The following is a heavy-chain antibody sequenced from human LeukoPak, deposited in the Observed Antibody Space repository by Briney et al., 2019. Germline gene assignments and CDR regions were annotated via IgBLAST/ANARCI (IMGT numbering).Heavy chain of an antibody. CDR2: FDPEDGET. D-gene: IGHD3-3*01. V-gene: IGHV1-24*01. CDR3: ARDRSIRFLESHYYYYGMDV. Sequence: ASVKVSCKVSGYTLTELSMHWVRQAPGKGLEWMGGFDPEDGETIYAQKFQGRVTMTEDTSTDTAYMELSSLRSEDTAVYYCARDRSIRFLESHYYYYGMDVWGQGTTVTVSS. J-gene: IGHJ6*02. CDR1: GYTLTELS.